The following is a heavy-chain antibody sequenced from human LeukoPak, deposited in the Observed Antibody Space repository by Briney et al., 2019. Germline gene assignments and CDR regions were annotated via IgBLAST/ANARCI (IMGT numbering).Heavy chain of an antibody. D-gene: IGHD6-19*01. CDR1: GYTFTSYY. Sequence: AASVKVSCKASGYTFTSYYMHWVRQAPGQGLEWMGIINPSGGSTSYAQKFQGRVTMTRDMSTSTVYMELSSLRSEDTAVYYCAKAVAGKNYFDYWGQRTLVTVSS. CDR2: INPSGGST. J-gene: IGHJ4*02. V-gene: IGHV1-46*01. CDR3: AKAVAGKNYFDY.